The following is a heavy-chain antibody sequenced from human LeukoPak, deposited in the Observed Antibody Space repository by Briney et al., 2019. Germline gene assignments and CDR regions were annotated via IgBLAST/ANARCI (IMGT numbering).Heavy chain of an antibody. V-gene: IGHV3-73*01. Sequence: PGGSLRLSCATSGLTFSGSAMHWVRQASGKGLEWVGHIKSKANSYATSYAASVKGRFTISRDDSKNTAYLQMRSLKAGDTAVYYCTSFIVGASRVDYWGQGTLVTVSS. D-gene: IGHD1-26*01. CDR2: IKSKANSYAT. CDR3: TSFIVGASRVDY. CDR1: GLTFSGSA. J-gene: IGHJ4*02.